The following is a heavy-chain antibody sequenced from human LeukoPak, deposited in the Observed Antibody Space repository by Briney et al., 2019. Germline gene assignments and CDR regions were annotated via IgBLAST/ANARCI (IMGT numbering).Heavy chain of an antibody. Sequence: GGSLRLSCAASGFSFSSYGMNWVRQAPGQGLEWVSYIDPTGRSVYYADSAKGRFTVSRDNANHSVFLQMNSLRDDDTAVYFCARKLALWGQGTLVTVSS. CDR2: IDPTGRSV. J-gene: IGHJ4*02. V-gene: IGHV3-48*02. CDR1: GFSFSSYG. CDR3: ARKLAL.